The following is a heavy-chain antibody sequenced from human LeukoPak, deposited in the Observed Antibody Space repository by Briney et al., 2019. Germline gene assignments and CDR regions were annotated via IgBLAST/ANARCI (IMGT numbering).Heavy chain of an antibody. J-gene: IGHJ4*02. D-gene: IGHD2-15*01. CDR3: SKDINSHCRGDCSDY. CDR1: GFTFSKHG. Sequence: GGSLRLSCAASGFTFSKHGMHWVRQAPGKGPEWVAFIRNDGSNSYYVDSVKGRFTISRDNSKNTVDLQMNSLRAEDTAIYYCSKDINSHCRGDCSDYWGQGTLVIVSS. V-gene: IGHV3-30*02. CDR2: IRNDGSNS.